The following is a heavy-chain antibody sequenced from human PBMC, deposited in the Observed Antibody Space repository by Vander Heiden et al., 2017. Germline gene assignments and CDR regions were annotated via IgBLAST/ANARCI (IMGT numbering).Heavy chain of an antibody. CDR2: INRDGRST. CDR3: ARDLGVTNWFDP. Sequence: EVQLVESGGGLVLPGGSLRLSCADSGLTFSSYWMHWVRQAPRKGPVWVSQINRDGRSTNYADSVKGRFTISRDNAKNTLYLQMNSLRVEDTAVYFCARDLGVTNWFDPWGQGTLVTVSS. D-gene: IGHD1-26*01. V-gene: IGHV3-74*01. CDR1: GLTFSSYW. J-gene: IGHJ5*02.